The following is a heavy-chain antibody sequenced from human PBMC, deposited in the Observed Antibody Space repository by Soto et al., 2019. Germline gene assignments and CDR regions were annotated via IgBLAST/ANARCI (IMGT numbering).Heavy chain of an antibody. CDR3: ARLMITFGGVIAPFDY. D-gene: IGHD3-16*02. CDR1: GFTFSSYA. V-gene: IGHV3-23*01. J-gene: IGHJ4*02. CDR2: ISGSGGST. Sequence: VGSLRLSCAASGFTFSSYAMSWVRQAPGKGLEWVSAISGSGGSTYYADSVKGRFTISRDNSKNTLYLQMNSLRAEDTAVYYCARLMITFGGVIAPFDYWGQGTLVTVSS.